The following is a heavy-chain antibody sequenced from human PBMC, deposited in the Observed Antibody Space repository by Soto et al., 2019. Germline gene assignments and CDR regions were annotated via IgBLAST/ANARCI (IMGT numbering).Heavy chain of an antibody. CDR2: ISAYNGNT. V-gene: IGHV1-18*01. D-gene: IGHD3-9*01. J-gene: IGHJ4*02. Sequence: ASVKVSWEASGDTFASYGSSWVRQAPGQGLEWMGWISAYNGNTNYAQKLQGRVTMTTDTSTSTAYMELRSLRSDDTAVYYCARGTDILTGIDYWGQGTLVTVSS. CDR3: ARGTDILTGIDY. CDR1: GDTFASYG.